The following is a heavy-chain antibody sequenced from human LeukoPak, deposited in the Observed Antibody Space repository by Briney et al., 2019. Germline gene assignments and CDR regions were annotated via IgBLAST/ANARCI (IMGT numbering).Heavy chain of an antibody. CDR1: GGSISSNYY. Sequence: SETLSLTCTVSGGSISSNYYWGWIRQPPGKGLEWIGSIYYSGSTYYNPSLKSRVTISVDTSKNQFSLKLNSVTAADTAVYYCARGTWSSSIDYWGQGTLVAVSS. J-gene: IGHJ4*02. V-gene: IGHV4-39*07. CDR3: ARGTWSSSIDY. D-gene: IGHD6-6*01. CDR2: IYYSGST.